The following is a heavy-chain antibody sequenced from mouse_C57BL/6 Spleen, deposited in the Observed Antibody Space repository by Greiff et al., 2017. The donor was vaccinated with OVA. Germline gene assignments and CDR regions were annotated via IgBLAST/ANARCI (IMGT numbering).Heavy chain of an antibody. D-gene: IGHD1-1*01. CDR2: IHPSGGST. Sequence: VQLQQPGAELVKPGASVKLSCKASGYTFTSYWMHWVKQRPGQGLEWIGMIHPSGGSTNYNEKFKSKATLTVDKSSSTAYMQLSSLTSEDSAVYYGARGDYYGSSSDYWGQGTTLTVSS. V-gene: IGHV1-64*01. CDR3: ARGDYYGSSSDY. CDR1: GYTFTSYW. J-gene: IGHJ2*01.